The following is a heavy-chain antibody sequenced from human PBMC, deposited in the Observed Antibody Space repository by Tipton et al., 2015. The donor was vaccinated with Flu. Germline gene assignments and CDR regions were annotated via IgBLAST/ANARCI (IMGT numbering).Heavy chain of an antibody. Sequence: QLVQSGAEVKKPGSSVKVSCKASGGTFSSYAISWVRQAPGQGLEWMGRIIPILGIANYAQKFQGRVTITADKSTSTAYMELSSLRSEDTAVYYCARVIRIAAAAHYYYGMDVWGQGTTVTVSS. V-gene: IGHV1-69*09. J-gene: IGHJ6*02. CDR1: GGTFSSYA. CDR2: IIPILGIA. CDR3: ARVIRIAAAAHYYYGMDV. D-gene: IGHD6-13*01.